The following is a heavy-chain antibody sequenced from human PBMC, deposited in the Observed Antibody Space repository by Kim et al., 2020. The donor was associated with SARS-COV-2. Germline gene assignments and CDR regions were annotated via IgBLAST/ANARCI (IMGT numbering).Heavy chain of an antibody. D-gene: IGHD6-19*01. CDR3: ATEKPQLAFDY. CDR1: GFTFSSYG. V-gene: IGHV3-30*02. Sequence: GGSLRLSCVASGFTFSSYGMHWVRQAPGKGLEWVAVMWYDGSREHYADSVKGRFTISRDNSKNTLYLQMNSLRGEDTAVYYCATEKPQLAFDYWGQGSLV. J-gene: IGHJ4*02. CDR2: MWYDGSRE.